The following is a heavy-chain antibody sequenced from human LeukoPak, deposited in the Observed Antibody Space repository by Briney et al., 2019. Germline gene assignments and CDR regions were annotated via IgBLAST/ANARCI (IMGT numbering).Heavy chain of an antibody. Sequence: ASVKVSCNASGYTFTGYYMHWVRQAPGQGLEWMGWINPNSGGTNYAQKFQGRVTMTRDTSISTAYMELSRLRSDDTAVYYCARERRIAVAGKRNYFDYWGQGTLVTVSS. D-gene: IGHD6-19*01. V-gene: IGHV1-2*02. CDR3: ARERRIAVAGKRNYFDY. J-gene: IGHJ4*02. CDR2: INPNSGGT. CDR1: GYTFTGYY.